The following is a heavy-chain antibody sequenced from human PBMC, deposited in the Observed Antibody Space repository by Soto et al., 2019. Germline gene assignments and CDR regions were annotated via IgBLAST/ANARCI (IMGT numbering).Heavy chain of an antibody. J-gene: IGHJ3*02. CDR3: ARDRTTANDAFDI. V-gene: IGHV4-31*03. D-gene: IGHD4-4*01. CDR1: GGSISSGGYY. CDR2: IYYRGST. Sequence: QVQLQESGPGLVKPSQTLSLTCTVSGGSISSGGYYWSWIRQHPGKGLEWIGYIYYRGSTYYNPSLKSRVTISVDTSKHQFSLKLSSVTAADTAVYYCARDRTTANDAFDIRGQGTMVTVSS.